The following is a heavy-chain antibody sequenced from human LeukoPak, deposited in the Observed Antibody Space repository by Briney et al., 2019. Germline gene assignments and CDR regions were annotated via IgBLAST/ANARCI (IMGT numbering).Heavy chain of an antibody. CDR1: GFTFSFYS. V-gene: IGHV3-21*01. CDR2: IIISSSSSYI. D-gene: IGHD3-9*01. CDR3: ARRDILTGFDY. Sequence: GGSLRLSCAASGFTFSFYSMNWVRQAPGKGLEWVASIIISSSSSYIYYADSVKGRFTISRDNAKNSLYLQMSSLRAEDTAVYYCARRDILTGFDYWGQGTLVTVSS. J-gene: IGHJ4*02.